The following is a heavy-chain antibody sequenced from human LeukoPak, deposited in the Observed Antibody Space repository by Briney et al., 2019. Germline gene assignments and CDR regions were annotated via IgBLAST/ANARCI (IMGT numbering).Heavy chain of an antibody. D-gene: IGHD3-10*01. V-gene: IGHV3-30*03. CDR3: SVLLWFGELR. J-gene: IGHJ4*02. Sequence: GGSLRLSCAASGFTFSSYGMHWVRQAPGKGLEWVAVISYDGSNKYYADSVKGRFTISRDNSKNTLYLQMNSPRAEDTAVYYCSVLLWFGELRWGQGTLVTVSS. CDR1: GFTFSSYG. CDR2: ISYDGSNK.